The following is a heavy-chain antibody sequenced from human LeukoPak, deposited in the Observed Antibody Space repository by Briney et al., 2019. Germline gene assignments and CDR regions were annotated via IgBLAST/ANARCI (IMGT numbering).Heavy chain of an antibody. CDR1: GYSISSGYY. Sequence: SETLSLTCTVSGYSISSGYYWGWIRQPPGKGLEWIGYIYHSGSTYYNPSLKSRVTISVDRSKNQFSLKLSSVTAADTAVYYCAIGYSSSWYDYYYMDVWGKGTTVTVSS. D-gene: IGHD6-13*01. V-gene: IGHV4-38-2*02. CDR3: AIGYSSSWYDYYYMDV. J-gene: IGHJ6*03. CDR2: IYHSGST.